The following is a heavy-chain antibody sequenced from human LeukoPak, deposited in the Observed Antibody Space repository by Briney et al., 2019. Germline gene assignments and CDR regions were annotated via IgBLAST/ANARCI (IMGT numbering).Heavy chain of an antibody. CDR1: GFTFSSYA. J-gene: IGHJ4*02. V-gene: IGHV3-30-3*01. CDR3: ARGAGCSSTSCSPEAFDY. D-gene: IGHD2-2*01. Sequence: GRSLRLSCAASGFTFSSYAMHWVRQAPGKGLEWVAVISYDGSNKYYADPVKGRFTISRDNSKNALYLQMNSLRAEDTAVYYCARGAGCSSTSCSPEAFDYWGQGTLVTVSS. CDR2: ISYDGSNK.